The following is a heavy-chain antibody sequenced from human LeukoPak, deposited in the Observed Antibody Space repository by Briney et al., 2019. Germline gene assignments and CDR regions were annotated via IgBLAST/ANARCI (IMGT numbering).Heavy chain of an antibody. Sequence: GGSLRLSCVGSPVTFGASAMSWVRQAPGKGLEWVSAVSAGGTNTYYADSVEGRLTISRDNSKDTLYLHMDSLRVEDTAQYFCARINCSGGTCYDYFDDWGQGTLVTVSS. CDR1: PVTFGASA. D-gene: IGHD2-15*01. CDR3: ARINCSGGTCYDYFDD. V-gene: IGHV3-23*01. CDR2: VSAGGTNT. J-gene: IGHJ4*02.